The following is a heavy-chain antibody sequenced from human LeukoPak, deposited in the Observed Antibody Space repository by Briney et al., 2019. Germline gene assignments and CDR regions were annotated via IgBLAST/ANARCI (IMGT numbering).Heavy chain of an antibody. CDR1: GGSFSGYY. D-gene: IGHD3-9*01. J-gene: IGHJ6*03. CDR2: INHSGST. Sequence: SETLSLTCAVYGGSFSGYYWSWIRQPPGKGLEWIGEINHSGSTNYNPSLKSRVTISVDTSKNQLSLKLSSVTAADTAVYYCARTPTGTYYYYYMDVWGKGTTVTVSS. CDR3: ARTPTGTYYYYYMDV. V-gene: IGHV4-34*01.